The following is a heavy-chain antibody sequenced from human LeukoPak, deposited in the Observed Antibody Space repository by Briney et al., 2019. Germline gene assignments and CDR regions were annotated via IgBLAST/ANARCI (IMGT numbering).Heavy chain of an antibody. CDR3: ARFTGVGIDY. D-gene: IGHD2-8*02. Sequence: GASVKVSCKASGYTLTSHYMHWVRQAAGQGLEWMGRINPSGGSAGYAQKFQGRVTMTRDTSTSTVFMELSSLTFDDTAVYYCARFTGVGIDYWGQGTRVTVSS. CDR2: INPSGGSA. V-gene: IGHV1-46*01. CDR1: GYTLTSHY. J-gene: IGHJ4*02.